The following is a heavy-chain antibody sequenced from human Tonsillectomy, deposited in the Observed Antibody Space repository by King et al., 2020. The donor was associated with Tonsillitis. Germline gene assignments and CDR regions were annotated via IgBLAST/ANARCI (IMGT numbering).Heavy chain of an antibody. D-gene: IGHD3-10*01. J-gene: IGHJ6*02. CDR1: GFTFSSYP. V-gene: IGHV3-30*04. CDR2: ISYDGSTK. CDR3: ARARLALGSSEADGMDV. Sequence: VQLVESGGGVVQPGRSLRLSCAASGFTFSSYPMHWVRQAPGKGLEWVAVISYDGSTKYYADSVKGQFTISRDNSKNTLFLQMNSLRGEDTAVYYCARARLALGSSEADGMDVWGQGTTVTVSS.